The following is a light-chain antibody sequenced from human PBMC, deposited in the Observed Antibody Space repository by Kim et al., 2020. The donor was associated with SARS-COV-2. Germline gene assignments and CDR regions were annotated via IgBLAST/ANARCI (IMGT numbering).Light chain of an antibody. V-gene: IGLV7-46*01. CDR1: TGAVTRGRC. J-gene: IGLJ3*02. Sequence: TVTLTCASSTGAVTRGRCPSWFRRKPGQAPRTLFYDSSHKHAWTPARFSGSVLGGNAALTLSGAQPEDEAEYYCLLSYSGLVLFGGGTQLTVL. CDR2: DSS. CDR3: LLSYSGLVL.